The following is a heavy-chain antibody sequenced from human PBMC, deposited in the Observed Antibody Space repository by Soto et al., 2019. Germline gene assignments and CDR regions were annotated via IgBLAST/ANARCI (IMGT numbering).Heavy chain of an antibody. CDR2: ISYRGST. D-gene: IGHD3-10*01. V-gene: IGHV4-39*01. J-gene: IGHJ6*02. CDR1: GRSIIGGRYY. CDR3: ARRGQKITRVRGGIGGNYYYYGMDV. Sequence: PRGTPALTCTVSGRSIIGGRYYWGWFCPPAGQGLAWIGRISYRGSTNYNPSLKSRVTISVDTSKTQFSLKLSSVTAADTAVYYCARRGQKITRVRGGIGGNYYYYGMDVWGQGTTVT.